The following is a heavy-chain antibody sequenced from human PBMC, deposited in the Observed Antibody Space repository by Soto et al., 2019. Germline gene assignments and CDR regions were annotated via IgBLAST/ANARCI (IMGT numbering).Heavy chain of an antibody. V-gene: IGHV6-1*01. D-gene: IGHD1-20*01. J-gene: IGHJ6*01. CDR3: ARSINGKKLVHYGMEV. Sequence: PSQTLSLTCAISVDSVSSNSAAWNWIRQSPSRGLECLGRTYYRSKWYNDYAVSVKSRITINPDTSKNQFSLQLNSVTPEDTAVYYCARSINGKKLVHYGMEVWGQGTTVTFSS. CDR2: TYYRSKWYN. CDR1: VDSVSSNSAA.